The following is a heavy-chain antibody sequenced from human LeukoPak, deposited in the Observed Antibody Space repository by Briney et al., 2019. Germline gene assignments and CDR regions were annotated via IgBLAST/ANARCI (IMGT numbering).Heavy chain of an antibody. CDR3: ARDQMSSSFRWFDP. V-gene: IGHV1-69*05. D-gene: IGHD6-6*01. CDR2: IIPIFGTA. CDR1: GGTFSSYA. J-gene: IGHJ5*02. Sequence: SSVKVSCKTSGGTFSSYAITWVRQASGQGLEWMGGIIPIFGTANYAQKFQGRVTITTDESTSTAYMELSSLRSEDTAVYYCARDQMSSSFRWFDPWGQGTLVTVSS.